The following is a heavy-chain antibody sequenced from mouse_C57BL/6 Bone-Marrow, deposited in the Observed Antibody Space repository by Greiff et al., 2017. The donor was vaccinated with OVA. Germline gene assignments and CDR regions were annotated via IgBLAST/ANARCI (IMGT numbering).Heavy chain of an antibody. Sequence: VQLQQSGPGLVAPSQSLSITCTVSGFSLTSYAISWVRQPPGKGLEWLGVIWTGGGTNYNSALKSRLSISKDNSKSQVFLKMNSLQTDDTARYYCASIYDGYYVLYYYAMDYWGQGTSVTVSS. CDR3: ASIYDGYYVLYYYAMDY. CDR2: IWTGGGT. J-gene: IGHJ4*01. V-gene: IGHV2-9-1*01. D-gene: IGHD2-3*01. CDR1: GFSLTSYA.